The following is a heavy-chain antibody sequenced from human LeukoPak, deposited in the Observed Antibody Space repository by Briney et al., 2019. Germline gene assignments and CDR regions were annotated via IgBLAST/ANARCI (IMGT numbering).Heavy chain of an antibody. V-gene: IGHV5-51*01. CDR2: IYPGDSDT. CDR3: ARRRSYTSSLIDY. CDR1: GYSFTNYW. D-gene: IGHD6-13*01. Sequence: GESLKISCKGSGYSFTNYWIGWVRQMPGKGLEWMGIIYPGDSDTRYSPSFQGHATISADKSISTAYLQWSSLEASDTAMYYCARRRSYTSSLIDYWGQGTLVTVSS. J-gene: IGHJ4*02.